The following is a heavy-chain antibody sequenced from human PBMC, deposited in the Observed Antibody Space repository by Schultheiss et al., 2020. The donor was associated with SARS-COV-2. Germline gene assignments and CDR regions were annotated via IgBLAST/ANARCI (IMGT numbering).Heavy chain of an antibody. CDR2: IRSKAYGGTT. V-gene: IGHV3-49*03. J-gene: IGHJ4*02. CDR1: GFTFGDYA. CDR3: TRGSGIFGVVTDY. D-gene: IGHD3-3*01. Sequence: GGSLRLSCTASGFTFGDYAMSWFRQAPGKGLEWVGFIRSKAYGGTTEYAASVKGRFTISRDDSKSIAYLQMNSLKTEDTAVYYCTRGSGIFGVVTDYWGQGTLVTVSS.